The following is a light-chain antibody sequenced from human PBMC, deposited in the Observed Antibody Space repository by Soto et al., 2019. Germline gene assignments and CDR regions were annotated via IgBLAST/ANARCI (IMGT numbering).Light chain of an antibody. CDR3: NSYTGSSTYV. CDR1: SNDVGSYNR. Sequence: QSALTQPPSVSGSPGHSVAISCTGTSNDVGSYNRVSWYQQPPGAAPKLLIYEVSNRPSGVLDRFSGSKSGNTASLTISGLQADDEADYYCNSYTGSSTYVFGTGTKVTVL. CDR2: EVS. J-gene: IGLJ1*01. V-gene: IGLV2-18*02.